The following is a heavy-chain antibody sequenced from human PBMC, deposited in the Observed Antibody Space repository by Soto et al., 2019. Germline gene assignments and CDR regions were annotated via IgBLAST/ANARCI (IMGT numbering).Heavy chain of an antibody. CDR3: AKPPDYNWNDY. V-gene: IGHV1-18*01. D-gene: IGHD1-20*01. J-gene: IGHJ4*02. Sequence: ASVKVSCKASGYTFTNYGISWVRQAPGQGLEWMGWINVYNGNTKYAQKVQGRVTMTTDTSTSTAYMELRSLRAEDTAVYYCAKPPDYNWNDYWGQGTLVTVSS. CDR2: INVYNGNT. CDR1: GYTFTNYG.